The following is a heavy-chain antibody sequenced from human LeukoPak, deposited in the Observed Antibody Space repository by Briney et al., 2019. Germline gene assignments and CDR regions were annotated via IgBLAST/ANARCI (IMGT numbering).Heavy chain of an antibody. J-gene: IGHJ4*02. V-gene: IGHV3-74*01. CDR2: INIDASTT. CDR1: GFTFSSHW. CDR3: AREWNDFWSGKSFDY. Sequence: PGGSLRLSCAASGFTFSSHWMHWVRQAPGTGLVWVARINIDASTTTYVDSVKGRFTISRDNAKNSLYLQMNSLRAEDTAVYYCAREWNDFWSGKSFDYWGQGTLVTVSS. D-gene: IGHD3-3*01.